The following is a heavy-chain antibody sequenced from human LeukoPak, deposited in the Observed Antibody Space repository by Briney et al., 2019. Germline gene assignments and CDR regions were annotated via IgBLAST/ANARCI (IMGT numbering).Heavy chain of an antibody. V-gene: IGHV3-23*01. CDR3: AKDMRYDSSGYFDY. J-gene: IGHJ4*02. D-gene: IGHD3-22*01. Sequence: GGSLRLPCAASGVTFSSYAMSWVRQAPGKGLEWVSAISGTGGRTYFADSVKGRFTISRDNSKNTLYLQMNSLRAEDTAVYYCAKDMRYDSSGYFDYWGQGTLVTVSS. CDR1: GVTFSSYA. CDR2: ISGTGGRT.